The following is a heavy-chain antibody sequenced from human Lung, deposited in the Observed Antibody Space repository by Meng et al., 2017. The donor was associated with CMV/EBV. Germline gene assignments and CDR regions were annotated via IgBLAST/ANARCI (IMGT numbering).Heavy chain of an antibody. CDR1: GFTVTSYY. V-gene: IGHV3-53*01. CDR3: VRGPLLGWFDP. Sequence: LVGSGGGLSQPGGALRLSCAACGFTVTSYYMHWVRQAPGKGLEWVSVIYSSGRTYYADSVKGRFTISRDNSKNTVDLQMNTLRAEDTAIYYCVRGPLLGWFDPWGQGALVTVSS. J-gene: IGHJ5*02. CDR2: IYSSGRT.